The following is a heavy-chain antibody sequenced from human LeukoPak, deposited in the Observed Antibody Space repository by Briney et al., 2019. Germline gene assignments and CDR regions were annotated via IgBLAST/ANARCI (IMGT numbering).Heavy chain of an antibody. V-gene: IGHV3-53*01. CDR3: ARGTSTACDY. D-gene: IGHD2/OR15-2a*01. Sequence: PGGSLRLSCAASGFIVSSNYMSWVRQAPGKGLEWVSVIYSGGNTYYADSVKGRFTISRDNAKNTLYLQMNSLRAEDTAVYYCARGTSTACDYWGQGTLVTVSS. CDR1: GFIVSSNY. J-gene: IGHJ4*02. CDR2: IYSGGNT.